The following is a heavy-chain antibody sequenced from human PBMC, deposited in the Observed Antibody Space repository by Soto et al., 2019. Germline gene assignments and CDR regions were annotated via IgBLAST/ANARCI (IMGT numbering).Heavy chain of an antibody. D-gene: IGHD6-6*01. CDR2: IYHSGST. V-gene: IGHV4-30-2*01. CDR3: AGGIAARPLGY. CDR1: GGSISSGGYS. J-gene: IGHJ4*02. Sequence: QLQLQESGSGRVKPSQTLSLTCAVSGGSISSGGYSWSWIRQPPGKGLEWIGYIYHSGSTYYNPSLKSRVTISVDRSKNQFFLKLSSVTAADTAVYYCAGGIAARPLGYWGQGTLVTVSS.